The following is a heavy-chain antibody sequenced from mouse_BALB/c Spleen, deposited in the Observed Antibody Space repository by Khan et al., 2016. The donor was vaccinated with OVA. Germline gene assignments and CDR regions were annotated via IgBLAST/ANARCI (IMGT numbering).Heavy chain of an antibody. D-gene: IGHD1-1*01. J-gene: IGHJ3*01. CDR3: ARAFYYGAWFAF. CDR2: IWAGGST. CDR1: GFSLNSYG. V-gene: IGHV2-9*02. Sequence: QVQLKESGPGLVAPSQSLSITCTVSGFSLNSYGVHWVRQPPGKGLEWLGVIWAGGSTNHNSALMSRLSIRTDNSKSQVFLKMNSLQTDDTAMYYCARAFYYGAWFAFWGQGTLVTVSA.